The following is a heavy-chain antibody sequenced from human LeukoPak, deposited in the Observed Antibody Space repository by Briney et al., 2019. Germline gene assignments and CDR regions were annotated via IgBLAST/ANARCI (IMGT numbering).Heavy chain of an antibody. Sequence: SETLSLICTVSGGSISSGDYYWSWIRQPPGKGLEWIGYIYCSGSTYYNPSLKSRVTISVDTSKNQFSLKLSSVTAADTAVYYCARASYSGSYPSWFDPWGQGTLVTVSS. V-gene: IGHV4-30-4*01. CDR2: IYCSGST. CDR1: GGSISSGDYY. CDR3: ARASYSGSYPSWFDP. D-gene: IGHD1-26*01. J-gene: IGHJ5*02.